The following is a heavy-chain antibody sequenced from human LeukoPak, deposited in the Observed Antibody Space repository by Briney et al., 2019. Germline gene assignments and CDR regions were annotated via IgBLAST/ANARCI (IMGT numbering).Heavy chain of an antibody. J-gene: IGHJ6*02. CDR1: GFTFSTYG. Sequence: PGGSLRLSCAASGFTFSTYGMHWVRQAPGKGLEWVAVISYDGSNKDYADSVKGRFTNSRDNSKNTLYVQMNSLRAEDTAVYYCAKDLDYLYGMDVWGQGTTVTVSS. CDR2: ISYDGSNK. V-gene: IGHV3-30*18. CDR3: AKDLDYLYGMDV.